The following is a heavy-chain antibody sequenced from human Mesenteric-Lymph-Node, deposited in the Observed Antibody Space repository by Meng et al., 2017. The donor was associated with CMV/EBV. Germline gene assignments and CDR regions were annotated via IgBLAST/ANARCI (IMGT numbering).Heavy chain of an antibody. CDR2: IIPIFGTA. J-gene: IGHJ4*02. CDR1: AGSFRCYA. Sequence: SQASAGSFRCYAISWVRRAPGHGLEWMGGIIPIFGTANYAQKFQGRVTSTADESTSTAYMELSSLRSEDTAVYYCARDGDYYGSGGYWGQGTLVTVSS. V-gene: IGHV1-69*01. D-gene: IGHD3-10*01. CDR3: ARDGDYYGSGGY.